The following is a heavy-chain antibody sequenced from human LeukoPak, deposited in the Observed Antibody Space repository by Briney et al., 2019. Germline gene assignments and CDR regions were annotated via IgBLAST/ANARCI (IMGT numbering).Heavy chain of an antibody. CDR3: SILQPPEYYFDD. J-gene: IGHJ4*02. Sequence: SVKVSCKASGYTFTGYYMHWVRQAPGQGLEWMGGIIPIFGTANYAQKFQGRVTITTDESTSTAYMELSSLRSEDTAVYYCSILQPPEYYFDDWGQGTLVTVSS. CDR2: IIPIFGTA. D-gene: IGHD3-9*01. V-gene: IGHV1-69*05. CDR1: GYTFTGYY.